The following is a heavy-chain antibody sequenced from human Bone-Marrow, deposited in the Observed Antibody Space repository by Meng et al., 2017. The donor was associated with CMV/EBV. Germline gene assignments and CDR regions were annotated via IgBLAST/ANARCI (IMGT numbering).Heavy chain of an antibody. D-gene: IGHD2-2*01. CDR1: GGSSSGYY. Sequence: GSLRLSCAVYGGSSSGYYWSWIRQPPGKGLEWIGEINHSGSTYYNPSLKSRVTISVDTSKNQFSLKLSSVTAADTAVYYCARDPLGYCSSTSLCVWGQGTTVTVSS. CDR3: ARDPLGYCSSTSLCV. V-gene: IGHV4-34*01. J-gene: IGHJ6*02. CDR2: INHSGST.